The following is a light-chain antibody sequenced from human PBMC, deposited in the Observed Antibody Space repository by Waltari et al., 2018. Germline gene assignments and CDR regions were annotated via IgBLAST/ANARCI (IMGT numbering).Light chain of an antibody. Sequence: SYELTQPPSVSGSPGQKASITCPGDKLGDKYSCWYQQKPGQSPVLVIYQDSKRPSGIPERFSGSNSGNTATLTISGTQAMDEADYYCQAWDSSTNVFGTGTKVTVL. CDR2: QDS. J-gene: IGLJ1*01. CDR1: KLGDKY. V-gene: IGLV3-1*01. CDR3: QAWDSSTNV.